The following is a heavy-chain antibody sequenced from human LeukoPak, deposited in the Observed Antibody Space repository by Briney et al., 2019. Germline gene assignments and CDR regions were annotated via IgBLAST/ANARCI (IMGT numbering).Heavy chain of an antibody. Sequence: ASVKVSCKASGYTFTSYGVSWVRQAPGQGLEWMGWISAYNGNTNYAQKLQGRVTMTTDTSTSTAYMELRSLRSDDTAVYYCASHDSSGYYYVNWGQGTLVTVSS. J-gene: IGHJ4*02. CDR3: ASHDSSGYYYVN. V-gene: IGHV1-18*01. CDR2: ISAYNGNT. CDR1: GYTFTSYG. D-gene: IGHD3-22*01.